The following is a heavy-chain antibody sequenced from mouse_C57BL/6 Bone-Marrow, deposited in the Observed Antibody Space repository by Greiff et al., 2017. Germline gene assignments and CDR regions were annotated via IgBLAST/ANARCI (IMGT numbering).Heavy chain of an antibody. CDR2: IWTGGGT. D-gene: IGHD2-4*01. J-gene: IGHJ1*03. Sequence: VKLVESGPGLVAPSQSLSITCTVSGFSLTSYAISWVRQPPGKGLEWLGVIWTGGGTNYNSALKSRLSISKDNSKRQVFLKMNSLQTDDTARYYGARIGPYYDYLGGYFDVWGTGTTVTVSS. V-gene: IGHV2-9-1*01. CDR3: ARIGPYYDYLGGYFDV. CDR1: GFSLTSYA.